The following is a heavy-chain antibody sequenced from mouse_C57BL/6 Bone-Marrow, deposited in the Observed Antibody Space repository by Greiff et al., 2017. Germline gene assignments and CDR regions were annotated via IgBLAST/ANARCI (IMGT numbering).Heavy chain of an antibody. D-gene: IGHD1-1*01. J-gene: IGHJ1*03. CDR2: IYPRSGNT. V-gene: IGHV1-81*01. CDR1: GYTFTSYG. Sequence: QVQLKESGAELARPGASVKLSCKASGYTFTSYGISWVKQRTGQGLEWIGEIYPRSGNTYYNEKFKGKATLTADNSSSTAYMELRSLTSEDSAVYFWARSVGSSYWYFDVWGTGTTVTVSS. CDR3: ARSVGSSYWYFDV.